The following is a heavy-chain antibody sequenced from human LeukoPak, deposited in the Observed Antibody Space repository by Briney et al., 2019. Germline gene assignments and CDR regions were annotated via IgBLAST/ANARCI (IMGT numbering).Heavy chain of an antibody. D-gene: IGHD5-12*01. Sequence: GGSLRLSCAASGFTFSSYWMSWVRQAPGKGLEWVANIKQDGSEKYYVDSVKGRFTISRDNAKNSLYLQMNSLRAEDTAVYYCARVKYSGYDSMGVVDYRGQGTLVTVSS. CDR3: ARVKYSGYDSMGVVDY. J-gene: IGHJ4*02. CDR2: IKQDGSEK. V-gene: IGHV3-7*01. CDR1: GFTFSSYW.